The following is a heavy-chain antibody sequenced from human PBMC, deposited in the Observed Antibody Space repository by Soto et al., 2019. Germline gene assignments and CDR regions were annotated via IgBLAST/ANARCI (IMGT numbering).Heavy chain of an antibody. Sequence: GGSLRLSCAASGFTFDDYAMHWVRQAPGKGLEWVSGISWNSGSIGYADSVKGRFTISRDNAKNSLYLQMNSLRAEDTALYYCAKEIHQQLVLGDGWFDPWGQGTLVTVSS. J-gene: IGHJ5*02. D-gene: IGHD6-13*01. CDR3: AKEIHQQLVLGDGWFDP. CDR1: GFTFDDYA. CDR2: ISWNSGSI. V-gene: IGHV3-9*01.